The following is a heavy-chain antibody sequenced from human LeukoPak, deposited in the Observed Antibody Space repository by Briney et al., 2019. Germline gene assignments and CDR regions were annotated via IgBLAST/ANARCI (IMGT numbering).Heavy chain of an antibody. CDR1: GFTFSSYW. V-gene: IGHV3-7*01. CDR3: ARCPTSDHYYDSSGYFV. D-gene: IGHD3-22*01. CDR2: IKQDGSEK. J-gene: IGHJ4*02. Sequence: PGGSLRLSCAASGFTFSSYWMSWVRQAPGKRLEWVANIKQDGSEKYYVDSVKGRFTISRDNAKDSLYLQMNSLRAEDTAVYYCARCPTSDHYYDSSGYFVWGQGTLVTVSS.